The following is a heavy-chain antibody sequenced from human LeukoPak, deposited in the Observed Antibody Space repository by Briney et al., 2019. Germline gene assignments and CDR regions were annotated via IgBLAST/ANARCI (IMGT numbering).Heavy chain of an antibody. CDR2: INHSGST. D-gene: IGHD4-17*01. CDR3: ARGPIYGDYADAFDI. Sequence: SETLSLTCAVYGGSFSGYYWSWIRQPPGKGLEWIGEINHSGSTNYSPSLKSRVTISVDTSKNQFSLKLSSVTAADTDVYYCARGPIYGDYADAFDIWGQGTMVTVSS. CDR1: GGSFSGYY. V-gene: IGHV4-34*01. J-gene: IGHJ3*02.